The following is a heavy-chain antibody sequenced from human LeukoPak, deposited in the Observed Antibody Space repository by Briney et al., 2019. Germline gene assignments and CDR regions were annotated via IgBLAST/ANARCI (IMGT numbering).Heavy chain of an antibody. Sequence: GRSLRLSCAASGFTFSSYWMYWVRQAPGRGLVWVSLINTDGSTTSYADSVKGRFTISRDNAKNTLYLQMNSLRAEDTAVYYCARVSRSERWGQGTLVTVSS. CDR1: GFTFSSYW. J-gene: IGHJ4*02. CDR3: ARVSRSER. V-gene: IGHV3-74*01. CDR2: INTDGSTT.